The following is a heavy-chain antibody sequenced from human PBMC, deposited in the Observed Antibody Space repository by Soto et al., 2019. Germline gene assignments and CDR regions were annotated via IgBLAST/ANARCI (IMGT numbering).Heavy chain of an antibody. CDR1: GFSLSTSGVG. CDR3: AYLPCSGGSCYWFSFSGMDV. D-gene: IGHD2-15*01. CDR2: IYWDDDK. J-gene: IGHJ6*02. Sequence: QITLKESGPTLVKPTQTLTLTCTFSGFSLSTSGVGVAWIRQPPGTALEWLALIYWDDDKRYRPSLESRLTITKDTSKNQVVLTMTNMDSVDTSTYYCAYLPCSGGSCYWFSFSGMDVWGQGNKVTVSS. V-gene: IGHV2-5*02.